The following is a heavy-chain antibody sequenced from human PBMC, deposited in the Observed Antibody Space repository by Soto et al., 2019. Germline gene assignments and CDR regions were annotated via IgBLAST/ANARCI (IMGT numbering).Heavy chain of an antibody. CDR1: GHIFSNYW. V-gene: IGHV5-51*01. D-gene: IGHD3-22*01. J-gene: IGHJ4*02. Sequence: GESLKISCKGSGHIFSNYWIGWVRQMPGKGLEWMGIIYPGDSDTRYSPSFQGQVTITVDKSINTAYLQWNRLKASDTAIYYCARQRLWGTSGYYYFENWGQGTLVTVSS. CDR3: ARQRLWGTSGYYYFEN. CDR2: IYPGDSDT.